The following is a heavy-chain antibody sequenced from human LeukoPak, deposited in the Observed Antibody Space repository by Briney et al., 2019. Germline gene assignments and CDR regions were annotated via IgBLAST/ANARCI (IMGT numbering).Heavy chain of an antibody. CDR3: VRIPNSANFPNWFDP. J-gene: IGHJ5*02. D-gene: IGHD4/OR15-4a*01. CDR2: ISSSSDYV. V-gene: IGHV3-21*01. CDR1: GFTFSIST. Sequence: GGSLRLSCAASGFTFSISTMNWVRRAPGKGLEWVSSISSSSDYVYYADSVKGRFTISRDNAKNSLYLQMNSLRAEDTAVYYCVRIPNSANFPNWFDPWGQGTLVTVSS.